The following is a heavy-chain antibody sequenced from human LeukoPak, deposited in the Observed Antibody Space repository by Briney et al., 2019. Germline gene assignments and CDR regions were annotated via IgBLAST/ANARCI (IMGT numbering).Heavy chain of an antibody. V-gene: IGHV1-18*01. D-gene: IGHD3-10*01. J-gene: IGHJ4*02. CDR3: ARDRTYYYGSGSYLSVDY. CDR1: GYTFTSYG. CDR2: ISAYNGNT. Sequence: ASVKVSCKASGYTFTSYGISWVRQAPGQGLEWMGWISAYNGNTNYAQKLQGRVTMTTDTSTSTAYMELRSLRSDDTAVHYCARDRTYYYGSGSYLSVDYWGQGTLVTVSS.